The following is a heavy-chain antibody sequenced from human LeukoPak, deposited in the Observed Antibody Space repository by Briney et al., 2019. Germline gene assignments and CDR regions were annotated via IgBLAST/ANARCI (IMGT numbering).Heavy chain of an antibody. D-gene: IGHD4-23*01. Sequence: PSETLSLTCTVSGYSIGSGLYWAWIRQPPGKSLEWIGCVYYSGTYYKSSLTSRVTISMDTSKNQFSLKLTSVTAADSAFYYCARTSGGGGHDSWGQGILVTVSS. J-gene: IGHJ5*01. CDR3: ARTSGGGGHDS. CDR1: GYSIGSGLY. V-gene: IGHV4-38-2*02. CDR2: VYYSGT.